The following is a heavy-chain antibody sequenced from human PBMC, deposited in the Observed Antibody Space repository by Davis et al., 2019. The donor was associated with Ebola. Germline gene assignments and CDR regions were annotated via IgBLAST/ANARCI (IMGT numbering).Heavy chain of an antibody. D-gene: IGHD1-14*01. CDR3: TIGGTTGGFDY. Sequence: ASVKVSCKASGYTFTNYGITWVRQAPGQGLEWMGWINPHNGNTNYAQNVQGRVTMTTDTSTSTAYMEVGSLKSDDTAVYYCTIGGTTGGFDYWGQGTLVTVSS. CDR1: GYTFTNYG. CDR2: INPHNGNT. V-gene: IGHV1-18*04. J-gene: IGHJ4*02.